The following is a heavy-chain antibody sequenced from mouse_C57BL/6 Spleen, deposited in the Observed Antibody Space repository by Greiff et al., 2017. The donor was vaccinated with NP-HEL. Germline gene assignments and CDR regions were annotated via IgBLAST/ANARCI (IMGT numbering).Heavy chain of an antibody. CDR1: GYSITSGYY. J-gene: IGHJ1*03. CDR3: ANQLPLRYFDV. CDR2: ISYDGSN. Sequence: EVKLMESGPGLVKPSQSLSLTCSVTGYSITSGYYWNWIRQFPGNKLEWMGYISYDGSNNYNPSLKNRISITRDTSKNQFFLKLNSVTTEDTATYYCANQLPLRYFDVWGTGTTVTVSS. D-gene: IGHD4-1*02. V-gene: IGHV3-6*01.